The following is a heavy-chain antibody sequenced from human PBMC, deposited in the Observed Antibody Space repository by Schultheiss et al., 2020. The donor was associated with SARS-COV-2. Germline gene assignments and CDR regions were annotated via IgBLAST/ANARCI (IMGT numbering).Heavy chain of an antibody. D-gene: IGHD3-22*01. CDR2: INPNSGGT. V-gene: IGHV1-2*06. Sequence: ASVKVSCKASGYTFTGYYMHWVRQAPGQGLEWMGRINPNSGGTNYAQKFQGRVTMTRDTSISTAYMELSSVRSDDTAVYYCARDPITMIAERDPPFDYWGQGALVTVSS. CDR1: GYTFTGYY. CDR3: ARDPITMIAERDPPFDY. J-gene: IGHJ4*02.